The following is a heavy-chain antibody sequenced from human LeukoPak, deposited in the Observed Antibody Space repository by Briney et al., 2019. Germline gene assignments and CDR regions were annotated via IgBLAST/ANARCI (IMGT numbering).Heavy chain of an antibody. V-gene: IGHV3-23*01. D-gene: IGHD3-22*01. Sequence: PGGSLRLSCAASGFTFSSYSMNWVRQAPGKGLEWVSAISGSGGSTYYADSVKGRFTISRDNSKNTLYLQMNSLRAEDTAVYYCAKESGQVWTYYYDSSAGFDIWGQGTMVTVSS. CDR3: AKESGQVWTYYYDSSAGFDI. CDR2: ISGSGGST. CDR1: GFTFSSYS. J-gene: IGHJ3*02.